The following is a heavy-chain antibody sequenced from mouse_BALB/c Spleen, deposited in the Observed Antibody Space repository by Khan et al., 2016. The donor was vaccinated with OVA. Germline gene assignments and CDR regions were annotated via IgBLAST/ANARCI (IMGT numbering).Heavy chain of an antibody. Sequence: QVQLKESGPELKKPGETVKISCKASGYTFTDYSMHWVKQAPGKGLKWMDWINTETGEPTYADDFKGRFAFSLETSASTAYLQINNLKNEDTATYFVARDRYDYFDYWGQGTTLTVSS. CDR1: GYTFTDYS. D-gene: IGHD2-14*01. J-gene: IGHJ2*01. CDR2: INTETGEP. CDR3: ARDRYDYFDY. V-gene: IGHV9-2-1*01.